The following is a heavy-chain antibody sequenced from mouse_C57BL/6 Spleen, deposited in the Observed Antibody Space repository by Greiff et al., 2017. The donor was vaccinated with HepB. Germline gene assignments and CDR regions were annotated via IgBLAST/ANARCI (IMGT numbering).Heavy chain of an antibody. D-gene: IGHD1-1*01. J-gene: IGHJ4*01. CDR1: GYTFTDYN. Sequence: LVEPGASVKIPCKASGYTFTDYNMDWVKQSHGKSLEWIGDINPNNGGTIYNQKFKGKATLTVDKSSSTAYMELRSLTSEDTAVYYCARRPDYYGSSYAIDYWGQGTSVTVSS. CDR2: INPNNGGT. CDR3: ARRPDYYGSSYAIDY. V-gene: IGHV1-18*01.